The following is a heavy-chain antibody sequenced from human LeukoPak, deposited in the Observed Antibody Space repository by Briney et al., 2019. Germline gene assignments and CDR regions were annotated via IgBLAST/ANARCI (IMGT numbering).Heavy chain of an antibody. V-gene: IGHV3-21*01. CDR2: ISSSSSYI. D-gene: IGHD3-3*01. CDR1: GFTFSSYS. J-gene: IGHJ4*02. Sequence: GGSLRLSCAASGFTFSSYSMNWVRQAPGKGLEWVSSISSSSSYIYYADSVKGRFTISRDNAKNSLYLQMNSLRAEDTAVYYCARGAAYYDFWSGYYIGRYHFDYWGQGTLVTVSS. CDR3: ARGAAYYDFWSGYYIGRYHFDY.